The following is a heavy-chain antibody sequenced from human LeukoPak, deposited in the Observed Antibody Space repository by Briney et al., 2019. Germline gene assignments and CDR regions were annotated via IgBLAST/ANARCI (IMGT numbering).Heavy chain of an antibody. CDR3: ARTTVSKTYYFDY. D-gene: IGHD4-17*01. J-gene: IGHJ4*02. Sequence: PSETLSLTCTVSGGSISSTHYYWGWIRQPPGKGLEWIGSIYHSGSTYYNPSLKSRVTISVDTSKNQFSLKLSSVTAADTAVYYCARTTVSKTYYFDYWGQGTLVTVSS. CDR1: GGSISSTHYY. V-gene: IGHV4-39*07. CDR2: IYHSGST.